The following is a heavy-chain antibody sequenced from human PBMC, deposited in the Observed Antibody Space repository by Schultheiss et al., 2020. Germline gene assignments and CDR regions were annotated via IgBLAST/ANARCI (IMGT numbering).Heavy chain of an antibody. CDR3: ARANQAYYFDY. CDR1: GGSISSGSYY. V-gene: IGHV4-61*02. CDR2: IYTSGST. D-gene: IGHD1-14*01. J-gene: IGHJ4*02. Sequence: SETLSLTCTVSGGSISSGSYYWSWIRQPAGKGLEWIGRIYTSGSTNYNPSLKSRVTMSVDTSKKQFSLKLSSVTAADTAVYYCARANQAYYFDYWGQGTLVTVSS.